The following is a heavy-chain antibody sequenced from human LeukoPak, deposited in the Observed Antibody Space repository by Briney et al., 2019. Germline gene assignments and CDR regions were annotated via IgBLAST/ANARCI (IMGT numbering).Heavy chain of an antibody. CDR3: AKDLSAYYDSSGMDV. Sequence: GGSLRLSCAASGFTFSSYWMSWVRQAPGKGLEWVANIKQDGSEKYYVDSVKGRFTISRDNSKNTLYLQMNSLRAEDTAVYYCAKDLSAYYDSSGMDVWGKGTTVTISS. CDR1: GFTFSSYW. CDR2: IKQDGSEK. J-gene: IGHJ6*04. V-gene: IGHV3-7*01. D-gene: IGHD3-22*01.